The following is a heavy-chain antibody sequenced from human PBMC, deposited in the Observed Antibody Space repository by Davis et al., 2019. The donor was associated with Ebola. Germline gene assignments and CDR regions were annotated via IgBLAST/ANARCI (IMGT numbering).Heavy chain of an antibody. D-gene: IGHD2/OR15-2a*01. V-gene: IGHV2-26*01. CDR2: IFSNDEK. CDR1: GGSISSGGYY. Sequence: PSETLSLICTVSGGSISSGGYYWSWIRQPPGKALEWLAHIFSNDEKSYSTSLKSRLTISKDTSKSQVVLTMTNMDPVDTATYYCARIHPLWNNWFDPWGQGTLVTVSS. J-gene: IGHJ5*02. CDR3: ARIHPLWNNWFDP.